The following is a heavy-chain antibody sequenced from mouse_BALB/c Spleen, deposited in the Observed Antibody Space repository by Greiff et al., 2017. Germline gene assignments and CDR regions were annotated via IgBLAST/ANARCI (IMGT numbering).Heavy chain of an antibody. CDR2: ISYSGST. Sequence: VQLKESGPSLVKPSQTLSLTCSVTGDSITSGYWNWIRKFPGHKLEYMGYISYSGSTYYNPSLKSRISITRDTSKNQYYLQLNSVTTEDTATYYCAREGNYGSDYYAMDYWGQGTSVTVSS. V-gene: IGHV3-8*02. CDR1: GDSITSGY. CDR3: AREGNYGSDYYAMDY. J-gene: IGHJ4*01. D-gene: IGHD2-2*01.